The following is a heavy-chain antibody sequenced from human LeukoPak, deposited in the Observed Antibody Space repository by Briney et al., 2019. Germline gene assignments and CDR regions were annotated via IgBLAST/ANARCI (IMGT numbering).Heavy chain of an antibody. CDR2: ISGSGGST. D-gene: IGHD3-10*01. V-gene: IGHV3-23*01. J-gene: IGHJ4*02. CDR3: ARGGSPLIHYFDY. Sequence: PGGSLRLSCAASGFTFSSYAMSWVRQAPGKGLEWVSAISGSGGSTYYADSVKGRFTISRDNSKNTLYLQMNSLRAEDTAVYYCARGGSPLIHYFDYWGQGTLVTVSS. CDR1: GFTFSSYA.